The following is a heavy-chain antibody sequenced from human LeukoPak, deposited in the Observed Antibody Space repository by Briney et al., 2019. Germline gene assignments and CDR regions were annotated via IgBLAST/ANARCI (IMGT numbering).Heavy chain of an antibody. V-gene: IGHV3-48*02. J-gene: IGHJ4*02. Sequence: GGSLRLSCAASGFTFSSYSMNWVRQAPGKGLEWVSYISSSSSTIYYADSVKGRFTISRDNAKSSLYLQMNSLRDEDSAVYYCARRGVDVVVPAAINTLDYWGQGTLVTVSS. D-gene: IGHD2-2*01. CDR3: ARRGVDVVVPAAINTLDY. CDR1: GFTFSSYS. CDR2: ISSSSSTI.